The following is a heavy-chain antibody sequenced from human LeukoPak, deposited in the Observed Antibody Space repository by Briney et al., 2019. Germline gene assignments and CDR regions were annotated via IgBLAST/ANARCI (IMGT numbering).Heavy chain of an antibody. J-gene: IGHJ4*02. D-gene: IGHD3-10*01. Sequence: PGGSLRLSCAASGFPFSSYAMSWIRQAPGKGLEGLSAISPKTGPTFYAASVKGRFTISRDNSRGTLYLQMNGLRAEDTAKYYCATKPSHGDRYFDYWGQGALVTVSS. V-gene: IGHV3-23*01. CDR2: ISPKTGPT. CDR3: ATKPSHGDRYFDY. CDR1: GFPFSSYA.